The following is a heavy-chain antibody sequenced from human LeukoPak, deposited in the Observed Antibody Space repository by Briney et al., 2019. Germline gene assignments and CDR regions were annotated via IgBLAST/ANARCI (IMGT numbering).Heavy chain of an antibody. Sequence: SETLSLTCAVSGYSISSGYYWGWIRQPPGKGLEWIGGIYHSGSTYYNPSLKSRVTISVDTSKNQFSLKLSSVTAADTAVYYCARSKAAAGFDYWGQGTLVTVSS. CDR2: IYHSGST. CDR1: GYSISSGYY. J-gene: IGHJ4*02. V-gene: IGHV4-38-2*01. D-gene: IGHD6-13*01. CDR3: ARSKAAAGFDY.